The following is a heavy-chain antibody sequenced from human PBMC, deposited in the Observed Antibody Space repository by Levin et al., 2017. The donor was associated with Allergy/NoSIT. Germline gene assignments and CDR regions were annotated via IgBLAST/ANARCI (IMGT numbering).Heavy chain of an antibody. V-gene: IGHV4-34*01. CDR2: INHSGST. J-gene: IGHJ5*02. CDR3: ARGYIIRYYDILTPFDP. CDR1: GGSFSGYY. D-gene: IGHD3-9*01. Sequence: SSETLSLTCAVYGGSFSGYYWSWIRQPPGKGLEWIGEINHSGSTNYNPSLKSRVTISVDTSKNQFSLKLSSVTAADTAVYYCARGYIIRYYDILTPFDPWGQGTLVTVSS.